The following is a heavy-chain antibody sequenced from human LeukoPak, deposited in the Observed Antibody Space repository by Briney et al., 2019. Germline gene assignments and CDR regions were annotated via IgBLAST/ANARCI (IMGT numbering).Heavy chain of an antibody. Sequence: GGSLRLSCAASGFTFSSYSMNWVRQAPGKGLEWVSSISSSSSYIYYADSVKGRFTISRDNAKNSLCLQMNSLRAEDTAVYYCARKASSGWYYFDYWGQGTLVTVSS. V-gene: IGHV3-21*01. J-gene: IGHJ4*02. CDR2: ISSSSSYI. CDR1: GFTFSSYS. D-gene: IGHD6-19*01. CDR3: ARKASSGWYYFDY.